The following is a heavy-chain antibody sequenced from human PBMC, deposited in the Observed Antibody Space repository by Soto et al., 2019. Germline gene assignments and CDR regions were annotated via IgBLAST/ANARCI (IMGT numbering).Heavy chain of an antibody. D-gene: IGHD6-19*01. CDR3: ARRVVAVAGTDDAFDI. CDR2: IYPGDSDT. V-gene: IGHV5-51*03. J-gene: IGHJ3*02. CDR1: GYSFTSYW. Sequence: GRSLKISCKGSGYSFTSYWIGWVRQMPGKGLEWMGIIYPGDSDTRYSPSFQGQVTISADKSISTAYLQWSSLKASDTAMYYCARRVVAVAGTDDAFDIWGQGTMVTVSS.